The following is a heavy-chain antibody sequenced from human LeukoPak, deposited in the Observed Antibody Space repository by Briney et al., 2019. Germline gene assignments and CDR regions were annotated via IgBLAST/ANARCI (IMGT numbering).Heavy chain of an antibody. J-gene: IGHJ3*02. Sequence: GGSLRLSCAASGFTFSDYEMNWVRQAPGKGLEWVSFISTSGRTIYYADSVKGRFTISRDNAKNSLSLQMNSLRAEDTAVYYCARDGSGCYGQGTFDIWGQGTMVTVSS. D-gene: IGHD1-26*01. V-gene: IGHV3-48*03. CDR2: ISTSGRTI. CDR3: ARDGSGCYGQGTFDI. CDR1: GFTFSDYE.